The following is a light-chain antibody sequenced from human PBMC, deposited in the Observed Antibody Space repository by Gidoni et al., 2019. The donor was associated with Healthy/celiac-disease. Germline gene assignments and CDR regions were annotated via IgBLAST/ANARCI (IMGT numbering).Light chain of an antibody. CDR2: GSS. Sequence: EVESTHSPGTLSLSQGERATLSCRASQSVSSNYLAWYQHKPGQAPRLRSYGSSSRPTGIPDRFSGSGSGTDFTLTISRLEPEGFAVYCCQRYGSSPPLTFGGGTKVEIK. V-gene: IGKV3-20*01. J-gene: IGKJ4*01. CDR1: QSVSSNY. CDR3: QRYGSSPPLT.